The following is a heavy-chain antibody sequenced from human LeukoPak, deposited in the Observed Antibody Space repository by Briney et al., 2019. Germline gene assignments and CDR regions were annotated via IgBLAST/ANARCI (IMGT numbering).Heavy chain of an antibody. D-gene: IGHD5-18*01. J-gene: IGHJ4*02. CDR1: GFTFSSYN. CDR2: ISSSSSTI. Sequence: GGSLRLSCVASGFTFSSYNINWVRQAPGKGLEWVSYISSSSSTIHYADSVKGRFTISRDNAKNSLYLQMNSLRDEDTAVYYCARAVSGYIYGYGYWGQGTLVTVSA. V-gene: IGHV3-48*02. CDR3: ARAVSGYIYGYGY.